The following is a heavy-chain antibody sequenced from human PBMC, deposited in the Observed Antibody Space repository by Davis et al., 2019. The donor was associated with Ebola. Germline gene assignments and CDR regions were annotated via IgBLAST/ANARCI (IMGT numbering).Heavy chain of an antibody. CDR1: GFTFSSYS. CDR3: ARDYCTGGVCYAGGPDYYYYGMDV. V-gene: IGHV3-48*04. CDR2: ISSSGSTI. Sequence: GESLKISCAATGFTFSSYSMNWVRQAPGKGLEWVSYISSSGSTIYYADSVKGRFTISRDNAKNSLYLQMNSLRAEDTAVYYCARDYCTGGVCYAGGPDYYYYGMDVWGQGTTVTVSS. D-gene: IGHD2-8*02. J-gene: IGHJ6*02.